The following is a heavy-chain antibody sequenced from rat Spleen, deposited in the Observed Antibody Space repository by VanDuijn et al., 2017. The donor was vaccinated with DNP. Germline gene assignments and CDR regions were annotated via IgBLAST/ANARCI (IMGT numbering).Heavy chain of an antibody. CDR2: ISPSGGRS. J-gene: IGHJ2*01. CDR3: ATHNYYFDY. D-gene: IGHD1-11*01. Sequence: EVQLVESGGDLVQPGRSLKLSCAASGFSFSDYDMAWVRQAPKKGLEWVAAISPSGGRSYYRDSVKGRFTVSRDNTKSSLYLQMDSLRSEDTATYYCATHNYYFDYWGQGVMVTVSS. V-gene: IGHV5-25*01. CDR1: GFSFSDYD.